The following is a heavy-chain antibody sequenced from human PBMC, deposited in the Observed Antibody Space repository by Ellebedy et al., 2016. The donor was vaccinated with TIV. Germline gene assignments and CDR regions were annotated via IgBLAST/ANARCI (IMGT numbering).Heavy chain of an antibody. CDR2: ISGSGGST. D-gene: IGHD5-24*01. CDR1: GFTFSNYA. V-gene: IGHV3-23*01. J-gene: IGHJ4*02. Sequence: GESLKISCAASGFTFSNYAMSWVRQAPGKGLEWVSAISGSGGSTYYADSVKGRFTISRDNSKNTLDLQMNSVRAEDTAVYYCAKCQTGYNSREQFHFEYWGQGSLVTVSS. CDR3: AKCQTGYNSREQFHFEY.